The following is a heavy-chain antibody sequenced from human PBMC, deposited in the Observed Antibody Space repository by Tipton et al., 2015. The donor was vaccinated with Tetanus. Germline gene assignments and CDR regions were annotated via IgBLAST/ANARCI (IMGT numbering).Heavy chain of an antibody. CDR1: GGSISSGDYY. D-gene: IGHD3-22*01. Sequence: TLSLTCTVSGGSISSGDYYWSWIRQPPGKGLEWIGYIYYSGSTYYNPSLKSRVTISVDTSKNQFSLKLSSVTAADTAVYYCARHRYYYNSSGYYYRGPWFDPWGQGTLVTVSS. CDR2: IYYSGST. J-gene: IGHJ5*02. CDR3: ARHRYYYNSSGYYYRGPWFDP. V-gene: IGHV4-30-4*01.